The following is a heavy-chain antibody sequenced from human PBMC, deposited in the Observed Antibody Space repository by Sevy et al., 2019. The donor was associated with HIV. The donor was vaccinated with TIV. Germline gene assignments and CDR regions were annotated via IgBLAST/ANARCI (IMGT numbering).Heavy chain of an antibody. CDR3: ARERRSSGIDY. V-gene: IGHV3-33*01. D-gene: IGHD3-10*01. J-gene: IGHJ4*01. Sequence: GGSLRLSCTASGFAFSTYGMHWVRQAPGKGLEGVAIIWYEGINKDYAEPVKGRFTISRDNSKNTLYLQMNSRRVDETAVYYCARERRSSGIDYWGQGTLVTVSS. CDR1: GFAFSTYG. CDR2: IWYEGINK.